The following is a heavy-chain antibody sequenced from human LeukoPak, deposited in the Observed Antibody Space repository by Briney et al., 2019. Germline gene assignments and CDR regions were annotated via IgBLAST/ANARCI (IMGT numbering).Heavy chain of an antibody. J-gene: IGHJ4*02. CDR2: ISGTTSRT. CDR1: GFTFSTYA. Sequence: GGSLRLSCAASGFTFSTYAMSWVRQAPGKGLEWVSAISGTTSRTYYADSVRGRFTISRDNSKNMLYLHMNNLRAEDTAVYHCAKWGCSGGSCYPFDSWGQGTLVTVSS. CDR3: AKWGCSGGSCYPFDS. V-gene: IGHV3-23*01. D-gene: IGHD2-15*01.